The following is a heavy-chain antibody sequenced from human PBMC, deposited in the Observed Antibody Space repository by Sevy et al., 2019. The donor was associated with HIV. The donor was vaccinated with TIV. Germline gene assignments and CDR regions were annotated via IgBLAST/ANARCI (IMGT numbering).Heavy chain of an antibody. CDR3: AGERKGGGLDY. CDR1: GFTFNIFP. J-gene: IGHJ4*02. V-gene: IGHV3-30*04. Sequence: GGSLRLSCAASGFTFNIFPLHWVRQAPGKGLEWVTIMSFDGKYKNYADSVRGRFTISRDNSKNTLYLQMKNLRPGDTAIYYCAGERKGGGLDYWGPGTLVTVSS. CDR2: MSFDGKYK. D-gene: IGHD3-16*01.